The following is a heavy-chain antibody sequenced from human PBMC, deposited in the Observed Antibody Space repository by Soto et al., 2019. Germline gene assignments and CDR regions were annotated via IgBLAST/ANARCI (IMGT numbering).Heavy chain of an antibody. V-gene: IGHV1-8*01. J-gene: IGHJ6*01. CDR1: GYTVTSYD. Sequence: GKVSCNASGYTVTSYDISWVRQATGQGLEWMGWMNPNTGNTKYSRKFQGRVTITRDTSASTAYMELSSLRSEDTAVYYCARDFVPGMDVWGQGTTVPVSS. CDR2: MNPNTGNT. CDR3: ARDFVPGMDV. D-gene: IGHD3-9*01.